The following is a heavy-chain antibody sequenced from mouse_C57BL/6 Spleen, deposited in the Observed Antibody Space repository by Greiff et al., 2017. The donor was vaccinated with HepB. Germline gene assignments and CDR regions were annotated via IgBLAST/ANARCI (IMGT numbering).Heavy chain of an antibody. Sequence: QVQLQQSGAELVRPGASVTLSCKASGYTFTYYEMHWVKQSHLHGLEWIGSFYPETGGTAYNQKFMGKAILTADKSSSTAYMECSSLTSEDSDVYYCARRVHYYGSSWFAYWGKGTLVTVAA. CDR1: GYTFTYYE. CDR2: FYPETGGT. D-gene: IGHD1-1*01. V-gene: IGHV1-15*01. J-gene: IGHJ3*01. CDR3: ARRVHYYGSSWFAY.